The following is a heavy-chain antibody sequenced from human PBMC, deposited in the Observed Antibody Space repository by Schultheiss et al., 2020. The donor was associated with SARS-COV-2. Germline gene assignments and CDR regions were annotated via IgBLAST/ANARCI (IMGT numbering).Heavy chain of an antibody. CDR3: ARDQIHWFDP. V-gene: IGHV4-31*03. Sequence: SETLSLTCTVSGGSINSGGYYWSWIRQHPGKGLEWIGYINYSGSTYYNPSLKSRVTISVDTSKKQFSLKMSSVTAADTAVYYCARDQIHWFDPWGQGTLVTVSS. CDR1: GGSINSGGYY. CDR2: INYSGST. J-gene: IGHJ5*02.